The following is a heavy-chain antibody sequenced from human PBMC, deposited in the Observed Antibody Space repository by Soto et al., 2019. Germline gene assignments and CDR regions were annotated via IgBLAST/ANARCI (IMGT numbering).Heavy chain of an antibody. CDR2: ISAYNGNT. CDR3: ARVARNDYGDYGWFDP. J-gene: IGHJ5*02. Sequence: QVQLVQSGAEVKKPGASVKVSCKASGYTFTSYGISWVRQAPGQGLEWMGWISAYNGNTNYAQKLQGRVTMTTDTSTSTVYMELRSLRSDDTAVYYCARVARNDYGDYGWFDPWGQGTLVTVSS. D-gene: IGHD4-17*01. CDR1: GYTFTSYG. V-gene: IGHV1-18*01.